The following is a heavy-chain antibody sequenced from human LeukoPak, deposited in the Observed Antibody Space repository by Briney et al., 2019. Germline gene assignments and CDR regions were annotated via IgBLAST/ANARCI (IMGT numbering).Heavy chain of an antibody. J-gene: IGHJ5*02. CDR3: ARISQNYGDYGGFDP. CDR1: GFSLSTTGMC. CDR2: IDWDDDK. Sequence: SGPTLVNPTQTPTLTCTFSGFSLSTTGMCVIWIRQPPGKALEWLARIDWDDDKYYSASLKTRLTISKDTSKNQVVLTMTNMDPVDTATYYCARISQNYGDYGGFDPWGQGTLVTVSS. D-gene: IGHD4-17*01. V-gene: IGHV2-70*11.